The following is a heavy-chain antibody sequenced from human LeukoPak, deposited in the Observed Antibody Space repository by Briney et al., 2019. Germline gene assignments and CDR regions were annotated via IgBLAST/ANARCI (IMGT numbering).Heavy chain of an antibody. D-gene: IGHD3-3*01. J-gene: IGHJ4*02. CDR2: IRYDGSNK. V-gene: IGHV3-30*02. Sequence: QPGGSLRLSCAASGFTFSSSDMSWVHQAPGKGLEWVAFIRYDGSNKYYADSVKGRFTISRDNSKNTLYLQMNSLRAEDTAVYYCAVRGYDFWSGYYPFDYWGQGTLVTVSS. CDR1: GFTFSSSD. CDR3: AVRGYDFWSGYYPFDY.